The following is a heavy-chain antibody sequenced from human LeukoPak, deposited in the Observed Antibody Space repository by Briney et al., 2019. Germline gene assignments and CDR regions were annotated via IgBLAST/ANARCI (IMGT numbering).Heavy chain of an antibody. CDR2: TRYDGSNK. CDR1: GFTFSSYG. J-gene: IGHJ4*02. CDR3: AKPPLDDSFAFDY. D-gene: IGHD5-18*01. Sequence: GGSLRLSCAASGFTFSSYGMHWVRQAPGKGLEWVSFTRYDGSNKYYADSVKGRFTISRDNSGNTLYLQMNSLRSEDTAVYYCAKPPLDDSFAFDYWGQGTLVTVSS. V-gene: IGHV3-30*02.